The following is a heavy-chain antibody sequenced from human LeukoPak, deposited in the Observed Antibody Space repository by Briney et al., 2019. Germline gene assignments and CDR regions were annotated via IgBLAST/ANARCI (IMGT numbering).Heavy chain of an antibody. V-gene: IGHV4-30-4*08. Sequence: PSETLSLTCTVSGGSISSGDYYWRWIRQPPGKGLEWIGYIYYSGSTYYNPSLKSRVTISVDTSKNQFSLKLSSVTSADTAVYYCARASRIAAAGNFDYWGQGTVVTVSS. J-gene: IGHJ4*02. CDR2: IYYSGST. CDR3: ARASRIAAAGNFDY. D-gene: IGHD6-13*01. CDR1: GGSISSGDYY.